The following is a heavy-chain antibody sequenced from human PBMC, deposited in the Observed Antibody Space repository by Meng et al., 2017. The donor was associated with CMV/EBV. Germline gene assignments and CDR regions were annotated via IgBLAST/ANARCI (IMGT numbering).Heavy chain of an antibody. Sequence: GGSLRLSCAASGFTFSSYSMNWVRQAPGKGLEWVSSISSSSSYIYYADSVKGRFTISRDNAKNSLYLQMNSLRAEDTAVYYCAKTGDYCSSTSCLSGMDVWGQGTTVTVSS. CDR2: ISSSSSYI. CDR3: AKTGDYCSSTSCLSGMDV. V-gene: IGHV3-21*01. CDR1: GFTFSSYS. D-gene: IGHD2-2*01. J-gene: IGHJ6*02.